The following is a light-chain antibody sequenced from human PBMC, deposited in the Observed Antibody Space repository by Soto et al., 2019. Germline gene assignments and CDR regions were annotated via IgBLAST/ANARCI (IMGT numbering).Light chain of an antibody. J-gene: IGKJ1*01. Sequence: DIQMTQSPSTLSASIGDRVTITCRASQNINSWLAWYQQKPGKAPKLLIYKASSLESGVPSRFSGSGSGTEFTLTISSLKPDDLATYYCQYRGSFGQGTKVEIK. CDR2: KAS. CDR1: QNINSW. CDR3: QYRGS. V-gene: IGKV1-5*03.